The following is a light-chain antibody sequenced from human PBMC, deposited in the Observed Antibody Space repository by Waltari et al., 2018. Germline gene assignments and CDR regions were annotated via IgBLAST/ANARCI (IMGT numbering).Light chain of an antibody. Sequence: CRASQSGRNNFLAWYQQRPGQTPRLLSYSASSRATGIPGRFSGSGSGTDFTLTITRLEPEDAAVYYCQQFHTSPRTFGGGTKVEVK. J-gene: IGKJ4*01. V-gene: IGKV3-20*01. CDR2: SAS. CDR3: QQFHTSPRT. CDR1: QSGRNNF.